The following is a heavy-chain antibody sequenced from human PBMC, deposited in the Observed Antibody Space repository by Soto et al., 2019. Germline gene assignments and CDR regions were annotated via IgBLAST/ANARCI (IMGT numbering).Heavy chain of an antibody. Sequence: QVQLVESGGGVVQPGRSLRLSCAASGFTFSSYAMHWVRQAPGKGLEWVAVISYDGSNKYYADSVKGRFTISRDNSKNPMYLQMNSLRDEDTAVYYCARDSPNSSGFYYLGWYSDLWGRGTLVTVSS. V-gene: IGHV3-30-3*01. CDR1: GFTFSSYA. CDR2: ISYDGSNK. J-gene: IGHJ2*01. CDR3: ARDSPNSSGFYYLGWYSDL. D-gene: IGHD3-22*01.